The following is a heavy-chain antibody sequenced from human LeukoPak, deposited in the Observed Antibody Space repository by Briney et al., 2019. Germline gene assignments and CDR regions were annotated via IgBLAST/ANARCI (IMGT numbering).Heavy chain of an antibody. V-gene: IGHV4-30-4*07. J-gene: IGHJ4*02. D-gene: IGHD3-22*01. CDR1: GGSINSYDYS. CDR3: ARAPRDSSGYRFYFDH. CDR2: IFYSGSS. Sequence: SETLSLTCAVSGGSINSYDYSWSWIRQPPGKGLEWIGYIFYSGSSYYNPSLKSRVTMSVDTSKNQFSLKLSSVTAADTAVYYCARAPRDSSGYRFYFDHWGQGTLVTVSS.